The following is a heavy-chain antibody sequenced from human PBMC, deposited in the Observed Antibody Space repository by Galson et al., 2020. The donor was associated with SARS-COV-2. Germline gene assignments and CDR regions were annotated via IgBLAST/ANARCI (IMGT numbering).Heavy chain of an antibody. CDR1: GYTFTNYY. D-gene: IGHD4-17*01. V-gene: IGHV1-46*04. J-gene: IGHJ4*02. CDR3: ARSASVTTFNQPDY. CDR2: INPSGGST. Sequence: ASVKVSCKASGYTFTNYYMHWVRQAPGQGLEWMGIINPSGGSTSYAQKLQGRVTMTRDTSTDTFYMELSSLRSEDTAVYYCARSASVTTFNQPDYWGQGTLVTVSS.